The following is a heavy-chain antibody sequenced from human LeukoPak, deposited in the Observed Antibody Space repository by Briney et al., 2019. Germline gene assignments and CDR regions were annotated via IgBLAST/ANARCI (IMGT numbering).Heavy chain of an antibody. V-gene: IGHV3-30*02. D-gene: IGHD6-19*01. CDR3: AKDMAVAAHDAFDI. Sequence: PGGSLRLSCAASGFTFSSYGMHWVRQATGKGLEWVAFIRYDGNNKYYADSVKGRFTISRDNSKNTLYLQMNSLRAEDTAVYYCAKDMAVAAHDAFDIWGQGTMVTVSS. CDR2: IRYDGNNK. CDR1: GFTFSSYG. J-gene: IGHJ3*02.